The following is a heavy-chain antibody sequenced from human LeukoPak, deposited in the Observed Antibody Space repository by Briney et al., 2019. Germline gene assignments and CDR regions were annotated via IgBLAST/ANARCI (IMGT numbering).Heavy chain of an antibody. Sequence: GASVKVSCKASGYTFTSYAMHWVRQAPGQRLEWMGWINAGNGNTKYSQKFQGRVTITRDTSASTAYMELSSLRSEDTAVYYCARPRTLWSGELSLTYWGQGTLVTVSS. J-gene: IGHJ4*02. CDR2: INAGNGNT. CDR3: ARPRTLWSGELSLTY. CDR1: GYTFTSYA. D-gene: IGHD3-10*01. V-gene: IGHV1-3*01.